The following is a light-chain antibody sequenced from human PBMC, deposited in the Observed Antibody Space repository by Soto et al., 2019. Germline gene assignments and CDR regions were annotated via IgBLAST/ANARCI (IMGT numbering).Light chain of an antibody. CDR2: DAS. Sequence: EIVLTQSPATLSLSPGERATLSCRASQSVSSHLAWYQQKPGQAPRLLIYDASNRATGIPARFSGSGSGTDFTLTISSLEPEDFAVYYCQQRSNFITFGQGTRLEIK. CDR1: QSVSSH. V-gene: IGKV3-11*01. J-gene: IGKJ5*01. CDR3: QQRSNFIT.